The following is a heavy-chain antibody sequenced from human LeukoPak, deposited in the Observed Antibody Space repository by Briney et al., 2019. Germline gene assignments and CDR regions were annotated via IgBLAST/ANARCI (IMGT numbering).Heavy chain of an antibody. D-gene: IGHD2-2*01. Sequence: ASVKVSCKASGYTFTSYGISWVRQAPGQGLEWMGWISAYNGNTNYAQKLQGRVTMTTDTSTSTAYMELSRLRSDDTAVYYCARAYCSSTSCSHPDYYYGMDVWGQGTTVTVSS. CDR1: GYTFTSYG. J-gene: IGHJ6*02. CDR2: ISAYNGNT. CDR3: ARAYCSSTSCSHPDYYYGMDV. V-gene: IGHV1-18*01.